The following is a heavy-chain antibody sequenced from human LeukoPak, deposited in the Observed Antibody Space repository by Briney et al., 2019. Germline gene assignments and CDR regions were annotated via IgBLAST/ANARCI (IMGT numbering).Heavy chain of an antibody. Sequence: SETLSLTCAVYGGSFSGYYWSWIRQPSGKGLEWIGEINHSGSTNYNPSLKSRVTISVDTSKNQFSLKLSSVTAADTAVYYCASGWYFDYWGQGTLVTVSS. CDR1: GGSFSGYY. CDR3: ASGWYFDY. V-gene: IGHV4-34*01. J-gene: IGHJ4*02. CDR2: INHSGST.